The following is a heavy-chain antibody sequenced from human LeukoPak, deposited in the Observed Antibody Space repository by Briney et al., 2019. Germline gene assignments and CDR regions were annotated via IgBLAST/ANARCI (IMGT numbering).Heavy chain of an antibody. D-gene: IGHD1-26*01. J-gene: IGHJ4*02. CDR3: ARDRVGATNNYFDY. CDR1: GFTFSSYA. CDR2: ISYDGSNK. Sequence: GGSLRLSCAASGFTFSSYAMHWVRQAPGKGLEWVAVISYDGSNKYYADSVKGRFTISRNNSKNTLYLQMNSLRAEDTAAYYCARDRVGATNNYFDYWGQGTLVTVSS. V-gene: IGHV3-30*04.